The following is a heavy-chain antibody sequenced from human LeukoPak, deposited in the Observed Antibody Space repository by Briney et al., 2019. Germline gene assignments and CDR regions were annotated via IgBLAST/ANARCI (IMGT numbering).Heavy chain of an antibody. D-gene: IGHD6-13*01. J-gene: IGHJ5*02. CDR3: ARDLYSSSWYVSFWFGP. CDR1: GFTFSSYW. Sequence: GGSLRLSCAASGFTFSSYWMHWVRQAPGKGLVWVSRINSDGSSTSYADSVKGRFTISRDNAKNTLYLQMNSLRAEDTAVYYCARDLYSSSWYVSFWFGPWGQGTLVTVSS. CDR2: INSDGSST. V-gene: IGHV3-74*01.